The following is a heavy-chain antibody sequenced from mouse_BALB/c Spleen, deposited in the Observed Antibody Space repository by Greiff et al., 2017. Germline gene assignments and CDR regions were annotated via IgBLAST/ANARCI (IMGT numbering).Heavy chain of an antibody. V-gene: IGHV1S29*02. J-gene: IGHJ2*01. CDR1: GYTFTDYN. D-gene: IGHD2-1*01. CDR2: IYPYNGGT. Sequence: VQLKQSGPELVKPGASVKISCKASGYTFTDYNMHWVKQSHGKSLEWIGYIYPYNGGTGYNQKFKSKATLTVDNSSSTAYMELRSLTSEDSAVYYCARGDGNYFDYWGQGTTLTVSS. CDR3: ARGDGNYFDY.